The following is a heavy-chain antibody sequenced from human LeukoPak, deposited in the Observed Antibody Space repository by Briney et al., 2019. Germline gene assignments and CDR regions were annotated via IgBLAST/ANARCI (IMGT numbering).Heavy chain of an antibody. J-gene: IGHJ6*04. CDR2: SSPGDSTT. V-gene: IGHV3-48*04. CDR1: GFSFVNYN. Sequence: GGSLRLSCVTSGFSFVNYNMNWVRQAPGRGLEWLAFSSPGDSTTYYSDSVKGRFTISRDDARNSVFLRMNSLRAEDTAVYYCVRARELDVWGKGTTVTVSS. CDR3: VRARELDV. D-gene: IGHD3-10*01.